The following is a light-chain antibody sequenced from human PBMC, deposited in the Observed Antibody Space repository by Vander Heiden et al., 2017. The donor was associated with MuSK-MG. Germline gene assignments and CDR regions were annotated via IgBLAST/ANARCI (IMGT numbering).Light chain of an antibody. V-gene: IGKV1-39*01. CDR2: GTS. CDR1: QSISSF. Sequence: DIQMTQSPPSLSASVGARVTVTCRASQSISSFLNWYQQKPGKAPKLLIYGTSSLQSGVPSRFSGSGSGTDFTLTISSLQPEDFATYYCQQSYSTLYTFGQGTKLEIK. CDR3: QQSYSTLYT. J-gene: IGKJ2*01.